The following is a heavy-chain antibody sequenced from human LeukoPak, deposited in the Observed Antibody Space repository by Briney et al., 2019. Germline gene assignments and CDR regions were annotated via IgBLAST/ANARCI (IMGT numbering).Heavy chain of an antibody. Sequence: SQTLSLTCAISGDSVSTNSATWTWLRQSPSRGLEWLGRTYYRSKWNNDYAVSMKSRITINPDTSKNQFSLQLNSVTPEDTAVYYCARLVGASWFDSWGQGTLVTVSS. D-gene: IGHD1-26*01. CDR2: TYYRSKWNN. J-gene: IGHJ5*01. V-gene: IGHV6-1*01. CDR1: GDSVSTNSAT. CDR3: ARLVGASWFDS.